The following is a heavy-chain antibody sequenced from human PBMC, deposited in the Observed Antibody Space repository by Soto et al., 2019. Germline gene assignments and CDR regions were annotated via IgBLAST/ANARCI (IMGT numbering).Heavy chain of an antibody. V-gene: IGHV4-34*01. Sequence: SETLSLTCAVYGGSFSGYYWSWIRQPPGKGLEWIGEINHSGSTNYNPSLKSRVTISVDTSKNQFSLKLSSVTAADTAVYYCARERYCSGGSCYHTEFDYWGQGTLVTVSS. CDR1: GGSFSGYY. CDR2: INHSGST. D-gene: IGHD2-15*01. J-gene: IGHJ4*02. CDR3: ARERYCSGGSCYHTEFDY.